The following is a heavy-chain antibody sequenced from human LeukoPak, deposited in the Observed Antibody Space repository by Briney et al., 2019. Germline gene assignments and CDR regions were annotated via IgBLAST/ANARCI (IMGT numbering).Heavy chain of an antibody. V-gene: IGHV1-2*06. D-gene: IGHD3-10*01. CDR1: GYTFTSYY. J-gene: IGHJ6*03. CDR2: INPNGGGT. Sequence: ASVKVSCKASGYTFTSYYMHWVRQAPGQGLEWMGRINPNGGGTNYAQKFQGRVTMTRDTSISTAYMELSRLRSDDTAVYYCAREGRGWFGELSPSYYYYYMDVWGKGTTVTVSS. CDR3: AREGRGWFGELSPSYYYYYMDV.